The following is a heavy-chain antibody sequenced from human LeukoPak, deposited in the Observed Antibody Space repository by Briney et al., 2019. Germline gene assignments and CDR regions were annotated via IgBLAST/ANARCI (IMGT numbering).Heavy chain of an antibody. CDR3: ARDGIVRNNWFDP. CDR2: INPNSGGT. V-gene: IGHV1-2*02. J-gene: IGHJ5*02. Sequence: ASVKVSCKASGYTFTGYYMHLVRQAPGHGLEWMGWINPNSGGTNYAQKFQGRVTMTRDTSISTAYMELSRLRSDDTAVYYCARDGIVRNNWFDPWGQGTLVTVSS. D-gene: IGHD2-21*01. CDR1: GYTFTGYY.